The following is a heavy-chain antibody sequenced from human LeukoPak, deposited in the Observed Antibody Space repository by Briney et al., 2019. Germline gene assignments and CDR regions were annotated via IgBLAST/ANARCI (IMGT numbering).Heavy chain of an antibody. CDR2: INPNSGGT. V-gene: IGHV1-2*02. CDR3: ARDLMMVVAATTYYYYGMDV. J-gene: IGHJ6*02. Sequence: ASVKVSCKASGYTFTGYYMHWVRQAPGQGLEWMGWINPNSGGTNYAQKFQGRVTMTRDTSISTAYMELSRLRSDDTAVYYCARDLMMVVAATTYYYYGMDVWGQGTTVTVSS. D-gene: IGHD2-15*01. CDR1: GYTFTGYY.